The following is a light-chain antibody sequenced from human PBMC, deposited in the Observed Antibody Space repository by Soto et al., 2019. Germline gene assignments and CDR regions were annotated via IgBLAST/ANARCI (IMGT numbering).Light chain of an antibody. CDR1: QNIGGT. CDR3: QQYAGSPQT. J-gene: IGKJ5*01. V-gene: IGKV3-15*01. Sequence: EIVMTQSPAILSASPGERATLSCRASQNIGGTLAWYQQKPGQSPRLLFYGASTRATGIPARFSGSGSGTEFTLTISSLQSEDFGVYYCQQYAGSPQTFGQGTRLEIK. CDR2: GAS.